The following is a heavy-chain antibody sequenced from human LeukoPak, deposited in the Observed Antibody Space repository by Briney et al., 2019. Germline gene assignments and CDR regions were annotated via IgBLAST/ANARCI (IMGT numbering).Heavy chain of an antibody. J-gene: IGHJ5*02. V-gene: IGHV4-4*07. CDR2: IYTSGST. D-gene: IGHD5-18*01. Sequence: SETLSLTCTVSGGSISSYYWSWIRQPAGKGLEWIGRIYTSGSTNYNPSLTSRVTMSVDTTKNQFSLKLSSVTAADTAVYYCARGRAEVDTAMLRLHNWFDPWGQGTLVTVSS. CDR1: GGSISSYY. CDR3: ARGRAEVDTAMLRLHNWFDP.